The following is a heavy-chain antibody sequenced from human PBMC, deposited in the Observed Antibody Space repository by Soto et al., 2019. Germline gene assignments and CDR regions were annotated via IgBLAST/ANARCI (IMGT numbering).Heavy chain of an antibody. CDR3: ARFGSSGYYPYYYYGMDV. J-gene: IGHJ6*02. CDR1: GGTFSSYA. V-gene: IGHV1-69*13. Sequence: SVKVSCKASGGTFSSYAISWVRQAPGQGLEWMGGIIPIFGTANYAQKFQGRVTITADESTSTAYMELSSLRSEDTAVYYCARFGSSGYYPYYYYGMDVWGQGTTVNVSS. CDR2: IIPIFGTA. D-gene: IGHD3-22*01.